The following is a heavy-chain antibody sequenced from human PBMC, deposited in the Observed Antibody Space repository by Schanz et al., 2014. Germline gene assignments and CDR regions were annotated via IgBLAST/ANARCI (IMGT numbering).Heavy chain of an antibody. D-gene: IGHD2-21*01. V-gene: IGHV3-11*06. J-gene: IGHJ3*02. CDR1: GFSFSDYY. CDR3: ARDGYSVVVISPTESFDI. Sequence: QVHLLESGGGLVEPGGSLRLSCAASGFSFSDYYMSWIRQAPGKGLEWISFINTGSNYINYADSVKGRFTISRDNSRNTLYLQMNSLRAEDTAVYYCARDGYSVVVISPTESFDIWGQGTMXTVS. CDR2: INTGSNYI.